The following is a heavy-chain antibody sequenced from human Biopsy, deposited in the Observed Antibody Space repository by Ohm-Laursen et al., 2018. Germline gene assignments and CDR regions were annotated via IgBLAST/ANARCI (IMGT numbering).Heavy chain of an antibody. D-gene: IGHD3-3*01. J-gene: IGHJ4*02. V-gene: IGHV1-69*10. Sequence: SVKVSCKASGGTFSNYAISWVRQAPGEGLEWMGGIIAVSGLVNYAPKFQGRVSITADKSTTTAYMELRNLKSEDTAVYYCATPFQYYDSWGGYPPFDHWGQGTLVTVSS. CDR1: GGTFSNYA. CDR2: IIAVSGLV. CDR3: ATPFQYYDSWGGYPPFDH.